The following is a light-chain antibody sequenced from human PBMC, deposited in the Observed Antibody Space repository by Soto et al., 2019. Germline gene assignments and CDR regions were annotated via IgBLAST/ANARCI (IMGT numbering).Light chain of an antibody. CDR3: QQYET. Sequence: DIQMTQSPSTLSASVGDRVTITCRASQSISSWLAWYQQKPGKAPKLLIYKASSLESGVPSRFSGSGSGTEFTLTISSLQPDDFATYSCQQYETFGQGNKVEIK. CDR1: QSISSW. V-gene: IGKV1-5*03. J-gene: IGKJ1*01. CDR2: KAS.